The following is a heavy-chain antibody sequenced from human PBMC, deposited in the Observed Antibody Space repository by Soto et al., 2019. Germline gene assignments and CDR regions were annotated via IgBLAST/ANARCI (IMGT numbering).Heavy chain of an antibody. V-gene: IGHV2-5*02. CDR1: GFSLSTSGVG. CDR2: IYWDDDK. Sequence: SGPTLMNPTQTLTLTCTFSGFSLSTSGVGVGWIRQPPGKALEWLALIYWDDDKRYSPSLKSRLTTTKDTSKNQVVLTMTNMNPVDTATYYCAHRRRYYDSSGYYSCFDHWGQGTLVTVSS. J-gene: IGHJ4*02. D-gene: IGHD3-22*01. CDR3: AHRRRYYDSSGYYSCFDH.